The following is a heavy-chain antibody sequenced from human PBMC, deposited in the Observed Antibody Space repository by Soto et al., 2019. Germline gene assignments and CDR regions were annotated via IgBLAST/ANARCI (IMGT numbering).Heavy chain of an antibody. CDR1: GGSISSGNYY. V-gene: IGHV4-31*03. D-gene: IGHD3-22*01. J-gene: IGHJ6*02. Sequence: QVQLQESGPGLVKPSQTLSLTCTVSGGSISSGNYYWSWIRQHPGKGLEWIGYIYYSGSTYYNPSRNSRVTISVDTSKNQFSLKLSSVTAADTAVYYCARHNYDSSGTAVDVWGQGTTVTVSS. CDR2: IYYSGST. CDR3: ARHNYDSSGTAVDV.